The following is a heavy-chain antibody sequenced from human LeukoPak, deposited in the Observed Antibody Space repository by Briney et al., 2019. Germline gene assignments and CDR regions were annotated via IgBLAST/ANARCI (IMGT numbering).Heavy chain of an antibody. Sequence: GASVKVSCKVSGYSLSELSIHWVRQAPGKGLEWMGGFDFEDGETLYAQKFRGRLTVTEVTSTDTSYMELSSLAYDDTAVYYCATETPPSGTYSVHFDSWGQGTLVTVSS. CDR2: FDFEDGET. J-gene: IGHJ4*02. V-gene: IGHV1-24*01. CDR1: GYSLSELS. D-gene: IGHD1-26*01. CDR3: ATETPPSGTYSVHFDS.